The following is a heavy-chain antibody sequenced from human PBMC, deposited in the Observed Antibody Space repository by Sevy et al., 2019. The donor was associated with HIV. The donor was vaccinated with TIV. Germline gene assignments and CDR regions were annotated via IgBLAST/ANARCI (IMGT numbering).Heavy chain of an antibody. J-gene: IGHJ3*02. CDR2: ISGISNYI. Sequence: GGSLRLSCAASGLTFSSYSMNWVRQAPGKGLEWVSSISGISNYIYYADSMKGRFTVSRDNARNSLYLQMNSLRAEDTAVYYCARNNSSITNCYMGDVFDIWGQRTMVTVSS. CDR3: ARNNSSITNCYMGDVFDI. V-gene: IGHV3-21*01. CDR1: GLTFSSYS. D-gene: IGHD2-2*02.